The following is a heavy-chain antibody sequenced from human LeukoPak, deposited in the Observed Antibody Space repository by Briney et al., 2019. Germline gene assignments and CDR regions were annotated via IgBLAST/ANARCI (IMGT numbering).Heavy chain of an antibody. CDR2: ISWDGGST. CDR3: AKGTSSWHEFDY. D-gene: IGHD6-13*01. V-gene: IGHV3-43D*03. CDR1: GFIFDDYA. J-gene: IGHJ4*02. Sequence: GGSLRLSCAASGFIFDDYAMHWVRQAPGKGLEWVSLISWDGGSTYYADSVKGRFTISRDNSKNSLYLQMNSLRAEDTALYYCAKGTSSWHEFDYWGQGTLVTVSS.